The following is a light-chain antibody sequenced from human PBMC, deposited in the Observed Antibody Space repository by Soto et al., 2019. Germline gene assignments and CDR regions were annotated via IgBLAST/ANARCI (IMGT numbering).Light chain of an antibody. Sequence: DIQMTQSPSTLSASVGDRVTITCRASQNINSWLAWYQQKPGKAPNLLIYKASSLESGVPSRFSGSGSGTEFTLTISSLQPDDFATYYCQQYNRYSWTCVQGTKVESK. V-gene: IGKV1-5*03. J-gene: IGKJ1*01. CDR1: QNINSW. CDR3: QQYNRYSWT. CDR2: KAS.